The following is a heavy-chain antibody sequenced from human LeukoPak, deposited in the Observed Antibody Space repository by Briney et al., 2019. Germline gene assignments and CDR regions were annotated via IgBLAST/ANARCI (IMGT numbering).Heavy chain of an antibody. CDR1: GGSISSYY. D-gene: IGHD2-2*01. V-gene: IGHV4-59*01. CDR3: ARSLGYCSSTSCYAWFDP. Sequence: PSETLSLTCTVSGGSISSYYWSWIRQPPGKGLEWIGYIYYSGSTNYNPSLKSRVTISVDTSKNQFSLKLSSVTAADTAVYYCARSLGYCSSTSCYAWFDPWGQGTLVTVSS. J-gene: IGHJ5*02. CDR2: IYYSGST.